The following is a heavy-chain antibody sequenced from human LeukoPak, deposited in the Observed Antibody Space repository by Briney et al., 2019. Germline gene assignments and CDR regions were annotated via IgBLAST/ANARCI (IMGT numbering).Heavy chain of an antibody. Sequence: SETLSLTCAVYGGSFSGYYWSWIRQPPGKGLEWIGEINHSGSTNYNPSLKSRVTISVDTSKNQFSLKLSSVTAADTAVYYCARIVGGDIDYWGQGTLVTVSS. CDR1: GGSFSGYY. CDR3: ARIVGGDIDY. V-gene: IGHV4-34*01. CDR2: INHSGST. D-gene: IGHD5-12*01. J-gene: IGHJ4*02.